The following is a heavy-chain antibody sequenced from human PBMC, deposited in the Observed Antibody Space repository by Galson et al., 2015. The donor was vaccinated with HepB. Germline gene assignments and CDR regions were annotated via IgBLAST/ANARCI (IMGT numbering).Heavy chain of an antibody. J-gene: IGHJ4*02. D-gene: IGHD6-19*01. CDR3: ARGGTRLVPGFDY. Sequence: SLRLSCATSGFTFSDHYMDWVRQAPGKGLEWVGRTRNKANSYTTEYAASVTGRFIISRDDSKNSLYLQMSSLKTEDTAVYYCARGGTRLVPGFDYWGQGALVTVSS. CDR2: TRNKANSYTT. V-gene: IGHV3-72*01. CDR1: GFTFSDHY.